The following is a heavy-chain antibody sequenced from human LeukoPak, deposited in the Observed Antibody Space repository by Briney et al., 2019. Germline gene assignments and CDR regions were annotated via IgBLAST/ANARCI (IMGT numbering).Heavy chain of an antibody. Sequence: PSETLSLTCTVSGGSISSGGYSWSWIRQHPGKGLEWIGYIYHSGRTYYNSSLKGRVTISIDTSKNHFSLKLSSVTAADTAVYYCARRSPDRRFDFWGQGTGVTVSS. CDR2: IYHSGRT. CDR3: ARRSPDRRFDF. V-gene: IGHV4-31*03. CDR1: GGSISSGGYS. J-gene: IGHJ4*02.